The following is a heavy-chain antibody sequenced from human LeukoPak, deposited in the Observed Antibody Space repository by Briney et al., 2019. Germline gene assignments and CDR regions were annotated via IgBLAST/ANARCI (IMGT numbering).Heavy chain of an antibody. CDR3: ARMDYDSSGYYYGYFDY. CDR2: IYSGGST. D-gene: IGHD3-22*01. Sequence: GGSLRLSCAASGFTVSSNYMGWVRQAPGKGLEWVSVIYSGGSTYYADSVKGRFTISRDNSKNTLYLQMNSLRAEDTAVYYCARMDYDSSGYYYGYFDYWGQGTLVTVSS. CDR1: GFTVSSNY. J-gene: IGHJ4*02. V-gene: IGHV3-53*01.